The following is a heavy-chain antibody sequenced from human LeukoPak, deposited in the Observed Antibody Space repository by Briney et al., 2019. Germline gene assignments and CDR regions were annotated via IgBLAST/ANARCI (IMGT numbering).Heavy chain of an antibody. D-gene: IGHD3-9*01. CDR2: IKEDGSEK. Sequence: GGSLRLSCEASRFSFNSNWMSWVRQAPGKGLEWVATIKEDGSEKYYVDSVKGRFTISRDNANNSLYLQMNTLRAEDTAVYYCARISFDGSWWYYDLWGRGTLVSVSS. V-gene: IGHV3-7*01. CDR1: RFSFNSNW. CDR3: ARISFDGSWWYYDL. J-gene: IGHJ2*01.